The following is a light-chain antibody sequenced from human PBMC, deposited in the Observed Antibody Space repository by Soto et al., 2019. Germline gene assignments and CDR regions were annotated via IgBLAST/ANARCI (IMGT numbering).Light chain of an antibody. CDR1: SSNIGGNY. CDR3: AAWDDSLTVV. V-gene: IGLV1-47*01. Sequence: QSVLTQPPSASGTPGQGVTISCSGSSSNIGGNYVYWYQQLPGTAPKLLIYRNDQWPSGVPDRFSGSKSGTSASLTISGLRSEDEADYHCAAWDDSLTVVFGGGTKVTVL. J-gene: IGLJ2*01. CDR2: RND.